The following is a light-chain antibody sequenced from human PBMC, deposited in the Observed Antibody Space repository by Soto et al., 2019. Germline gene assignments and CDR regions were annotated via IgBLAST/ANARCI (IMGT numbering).Light chain of an antibody. J-gene: IGKJ1*01. Sequence: DIQMTQSPSTLSASVGDRVTITCRASQSISDSLAWYQQKPGKAPKLLIYEASSLKSGVPSRFRGRRSGTEYPRTISSLQRDDLATYYCQQYNGYWTFGQGTKVEIK. CDR2: EAS. CDR3: QQYNGYWT. V-gene: IGKV1-5*03. CDR1: QSISDS.